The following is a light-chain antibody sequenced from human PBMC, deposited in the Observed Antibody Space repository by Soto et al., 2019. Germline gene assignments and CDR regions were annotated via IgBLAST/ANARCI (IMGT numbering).Light chain of an antibody. CDR1: QSVSSVY. J-gene: IGKJ1*01. V-gene: IGKV3-15*01. CDR3: QQNKDWPGT. CDR2: DAS. Sequence: EVVLTQSPGTLSLSPGERATLSCRASQSVSSVYLAWYQQKPGQAPRLLIYDASTRATGIPVRFSGSGSGTEFTLTISSLQSEDFGVYYCQQNKDWPGTFGQGTKVDI.